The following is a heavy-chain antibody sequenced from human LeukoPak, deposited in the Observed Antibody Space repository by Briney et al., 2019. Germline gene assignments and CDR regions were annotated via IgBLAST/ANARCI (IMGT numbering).Heavy chain of an antibody. CDR1: GDSISIYF. D-gene: IGHD5-18*01. Sequence: PSETLSLTCTVSGDSISIYFWSWIRQPAGKGLEWIGRIYAGEGAKYNPSLETRVTVSVDTSTNQLSLKLSSVTAADTAVYYCAREGYSYGYYFDYWGQGTLVTVSS. J-gene: IGHJ4*02. CDR3: AREGYSYGYYFDY. V-gene: IGHV4-4*07. CDR2: IYAGEGA.